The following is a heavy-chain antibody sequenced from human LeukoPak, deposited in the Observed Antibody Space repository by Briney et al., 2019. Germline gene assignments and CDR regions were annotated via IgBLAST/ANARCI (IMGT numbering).Heavy chain of an antibody. CDR1: GGSFSGYY. CDR3: ARGVVAAAGRTFDF. J-gene: IGHJ4*02. V-gene: IGHV4-34*01. CDR2: INHSGST. D-gene: IGHD6-13*01. Sequence: SETLSLTCAGYGGSFSGYYWSWIRQPPGKGLEWIGEINHSGSTNYNPSLKSRVTISVDTSKNQFSLKLSSLTAADTAVYYCARGVVAAAGRTFDFWGQGTLVTVSS.